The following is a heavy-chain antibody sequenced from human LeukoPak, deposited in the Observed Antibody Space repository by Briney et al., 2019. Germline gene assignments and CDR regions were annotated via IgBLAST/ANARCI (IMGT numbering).Heavy chain of an antibody. D-gene: IGHD5-12*01. CDR1: GYTFSGYF. CDR2: INPNSGGT. CDR3: ARADSAYDFRY. J-gene: IGHJ4*02. Sequence: ASVKVSCKASGYTFSGYFMNWVRQAPGQGLEWMGWINPNSGGTNYAQKFQGRVTMTRDTSISTAYVELSSLRSDDTAVDYCARADSAYDFRYWGQGTLVTVSS. V-gene: IGHV1-2*02.